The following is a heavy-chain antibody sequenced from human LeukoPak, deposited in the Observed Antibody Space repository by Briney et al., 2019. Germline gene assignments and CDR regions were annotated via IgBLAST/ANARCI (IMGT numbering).Heavy chain of an antibody. J-gene: IGHJ4*02. V-gene: IGHV4-61*02. CDR3: ARDGRSGDYFDY. Sequence: PSQTLSLTCTVSGGSISSGSYYWSWIRQPAGKGLEWIGRIYTSGSTNYNPSLKSRVTISVDTSKNQFSLKLSSVTAADTAVYYCARDGRSGDYFDYWGQGTLVTVSS. CDR1: GGSISSGSYY. CDR2: IYTSGST.